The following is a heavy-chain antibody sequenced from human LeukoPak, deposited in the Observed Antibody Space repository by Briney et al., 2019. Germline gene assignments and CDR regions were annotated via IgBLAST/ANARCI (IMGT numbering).Heavy chain of an antibody. CDR1: GGSISSGDYY. D-gene: IGHD2-2*01. CDR2: IYYSGST. CDR3: ARGIPSSTSCYADP. Sequence: PSETLSLTCTVSGGSISSGDYYWSWIRQSPGKGLEWIGYIYYSGSTYYNPSLRSRVTISVDTSKNQFSLKLSFVTAADTAVYYCARGIPSSTSCYADPWGQGTLVTVSS. V-gene: IGHV4-30-4*01. J-gene: IGHJ5*02.